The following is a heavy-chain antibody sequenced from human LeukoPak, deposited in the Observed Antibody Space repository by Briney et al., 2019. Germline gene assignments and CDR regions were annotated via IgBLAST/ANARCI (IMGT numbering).Heavy chain of an antibody. CDR3: ARDRVGSGWPRPYYFEV. J-gene: IGHJ4*02. CDR1: VYTLTDYY. D-gene: IGHD6-19*01. Sequence: GASVKVSCKASVYTLTDYYLHWVRQAPGQGLEWMGWINPNTGATHSAQKFQGRITMTRDTSISTAYMDLSRLRSDDTAVYYCARDRVGSGWPRPYYFEVWGQGTLVTVSS. CDR2: INPNTGAT. V-gene: IGHV1-2*02.